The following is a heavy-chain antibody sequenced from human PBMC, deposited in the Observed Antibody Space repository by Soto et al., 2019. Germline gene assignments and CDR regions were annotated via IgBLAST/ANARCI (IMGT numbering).Heavy chain of an antibody. CDR1: GGSFSGYY. V-gene: IGHV4-34*01. J-gene: IGHJ5*02. Sequence: SETLSLTCAVYGGSFSGYYWSWIRQPPGKGLEWIGEINHSGSTNYNPSLKSRVTISVDTSKNQFSLKLSSVTAADTAVYYCARRVLQVGAVATSWWFDNWGQGTLVTV. D-gene: IGHD5-12*01. CDR2: INHSGST. CDR3: ARRVLQVGAVATSWWFDN.